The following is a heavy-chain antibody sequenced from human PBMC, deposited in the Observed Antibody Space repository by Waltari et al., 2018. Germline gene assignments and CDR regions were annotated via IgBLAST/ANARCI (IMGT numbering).Heavy chain of an antibody. V-gene: IGHV1-8*01. Sequence: QVQLVQSGAAVKKPGSSGKVSCKASAHPFPTRHINWVSPPPGPRPPGGRAHGQGREWMGWMNPKSGNIGYAQKFLGRVTTTMDISINTAYMELSRLTSEDTAVYYCAAEKWERQGGYYYFGMDVWGQGTTVTVSS. CDR1: AHPFPTRH. J-gene: IGHJ6*02. D-gene: IGHD1-26*01. CDR2: MNPKSGNI. CDR3: AAEKWERQGGYYYFGMDV.